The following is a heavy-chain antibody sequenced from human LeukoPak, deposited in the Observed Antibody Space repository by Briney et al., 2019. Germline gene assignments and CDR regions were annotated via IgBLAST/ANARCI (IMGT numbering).Heavy chain of an antibody. D-gene: IGHD1-26*01. J-gene: IGHJ6*03. CDR3: ARDPYSGSYGDYYYYYMDV. V-gene: IGHV3-21*01. CDR1: GFTFSGYE. CDR2: ITTSSTYI. Sequence: PGGSLRLSCAASGFTFSGYEMNWVRQAPGKGLEWVSSITTSSTYIYYADSVKGRFTISRDNAKNSLYLQMNSLRAEDTAVYYCARDPYSGSYGDYYYYYMDVWGKGTTVTISS.